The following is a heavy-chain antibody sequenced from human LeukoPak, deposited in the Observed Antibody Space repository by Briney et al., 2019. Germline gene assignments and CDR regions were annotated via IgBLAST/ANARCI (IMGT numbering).Heavy chain of an antibody. CDR3: ARVAATIYWYYGMDV. CDR1: GYTFTSYG. CDR2: ISAYNGNI. D-gene: IGHD6-13*01. J-gene: IGHJ6*02. Sequence: GASVKVSCKASGYTFTSYGISWVRQAPGQGLEWMGWISAYNGNINYAQKFQGRVTMTTDTSTSTAYMELRSLRSDDTAVYYCARVAATIYWYYGMDVWGQGTTVTVPS. V-gene: IGHV1-18*01.